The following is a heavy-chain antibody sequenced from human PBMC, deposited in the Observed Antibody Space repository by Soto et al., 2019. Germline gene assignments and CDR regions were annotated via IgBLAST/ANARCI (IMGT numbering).Heavy chain of an antibody. D-gene: IGHD3-16*01. CDR1: GGSTSSDNY. CDR3: AREGGESSDGLYYVDS. Sequence: PSETLSLTCTVSGGSTSSDNYWSWIRQPPGKGLEWIGHIYYSGNTDYNPSLKSRFAISIDTSKNQFSLKLSSVTAADTAVYFCAREGGESSDGLYYVDSWGQGSLVTVSS. V-gene: IGHV4-30-4*01. J-gene: IGHJ4*02. CDR2: IYYSGNT.